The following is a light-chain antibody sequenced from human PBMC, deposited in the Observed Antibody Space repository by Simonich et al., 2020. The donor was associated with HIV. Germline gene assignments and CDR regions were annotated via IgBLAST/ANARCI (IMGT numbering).Light chain of an antibody. Sequence: EIVITQSPVTLSVSPGERATLTCRASPGVSSTLAWYQQKPGQAPRLLVYGASTRATGIPARFSGSGSVTEFALTISTMQSEDFAVYYCQQYDNWPTFGQGTKVEIK. CDR1: PGVSST. CDR3: QQYDNWPT. V-gene: IGKV3-15*01. J-gene: IGKJ1*01. CDR2: GAS.